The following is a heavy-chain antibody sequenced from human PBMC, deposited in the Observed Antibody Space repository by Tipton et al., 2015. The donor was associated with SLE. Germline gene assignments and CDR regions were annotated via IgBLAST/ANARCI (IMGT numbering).Heavy chain of an antibody. V-gene: IGHV4-39*07. Sequence: TLSLTCSVSGGSISSNDYYWGWIRQPPGKGLEWIGNIFKIGSPHYNPSLKSRVSLSVDTSKNQFSLKLSSVTAADTAVYYCVRAKGSGSYSSGQFDSWGQGSLVTVSS. D-gene: IGHD3-10*01. CDR2: IFKIGSP. J-gene: IGHJ4*02. CDR3: VRAKGSGSYSSGQFDS. CDR1: GGSISSNDYY.